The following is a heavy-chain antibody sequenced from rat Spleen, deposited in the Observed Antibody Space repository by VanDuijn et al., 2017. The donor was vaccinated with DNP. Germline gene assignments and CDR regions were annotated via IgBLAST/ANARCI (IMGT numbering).Heavy chain of an antibody. CDR1: GFTFSNYG. D-gene: IGHD4-2*01. V-gene: IGHV5-19*01. Sequence: EVHLVESGGGLVQPGMSLKLSCAASGFTFSNYGMHWIRQAPTKGLEWVASISPSGGSTYYRDSVKGRFTISRDNAKSTLYVQMDSLRSEDTATYYCATHDWDYWGQGVMVTVSS. CDR2: ISPSGGST. CDR3: ATHDWDY. J-gene: IGHJ2*01.